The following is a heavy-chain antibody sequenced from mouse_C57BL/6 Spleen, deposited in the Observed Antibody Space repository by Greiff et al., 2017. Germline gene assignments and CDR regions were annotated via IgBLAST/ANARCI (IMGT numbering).Heavy chain of an antibody. CDR2: IYPGDGDT. D-gene: IGHD1-3*01. CDR3: ARSRDITRTVLDY. V-gene: IGHV1-82*01. J-gene: IGHJ2*01. CDR1: GYAFSSSW. Sequence: VQLQESGPELVKPGASVKISCKASGYAFSSSWMNWVKQRPGKGLEWIGRIYPGDGDTTYNGKFKGKATLTADKSSSTSYMQLSSLTSEDSAVYFCARSRDITRTVLDYWGQGTTLTVAS.